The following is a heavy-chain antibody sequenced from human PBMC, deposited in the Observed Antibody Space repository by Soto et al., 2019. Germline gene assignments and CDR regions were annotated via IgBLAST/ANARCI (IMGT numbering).Heavy chain of an antibody. Sequence: ASVKVSCKVSGYTLTELSMHWVRQAPGKGLEWMGGFDPEDGETIYAQKFQGRVTMTEDTSTDTAYMELSSLRSDDTAVYYCARYAAVADNAEYFQHWGQGTLVTVSS. D-gene: IGHD6-19*01. CDR2: FDPEDGET. CDR1: GYTLTELS. J-gene: IGHJ1*01. CDR3: ARYAAVADNAEYFQH. V-gene: IGHV1-24*01.